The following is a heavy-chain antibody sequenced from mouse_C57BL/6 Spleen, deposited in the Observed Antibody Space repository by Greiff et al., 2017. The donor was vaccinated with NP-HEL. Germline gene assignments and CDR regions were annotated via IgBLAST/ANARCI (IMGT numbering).Heavy chain of an antibody. J-gene: IGHJ2*01. CDR2: IYPGSGNT. V-gene: IGHV1-76*01. Sequence: VQLKESGAELVRPGASVKLSCKASGYTFTDYYINWVKQRPGQGLEWIARIYPGSGNTYYNEKFKGKATLTAEKSSSTAYMQLSSLTSEDSAVYFCAREESSYYFDYWGQGTTLTVSS. CDR1: GYTFTDYY. CDR3: AREESSYYFDY.